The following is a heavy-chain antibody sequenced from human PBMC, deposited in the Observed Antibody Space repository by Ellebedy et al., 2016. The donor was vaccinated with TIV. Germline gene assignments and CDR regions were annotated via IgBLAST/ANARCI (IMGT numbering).Heavy chain of an antibody. J-gene: IGHJ4*02. D-gene: IGHD3-10*01. CDR1: GFTFSSYA. Sequence: GGSLRLSXVASGFTFSSYAMSWVRQAPGRGLEWVSAISASGGSTYFADSVKGRFTISRDNSKNTLYLQMNSLRAEDTAVYYCAKGHWGFGESSLDYWGQGTQVTVSS. CDR2: ISASGGST. V-gene: IGHV3-23*01. CDR3: AKGHWGFGESSLDY.